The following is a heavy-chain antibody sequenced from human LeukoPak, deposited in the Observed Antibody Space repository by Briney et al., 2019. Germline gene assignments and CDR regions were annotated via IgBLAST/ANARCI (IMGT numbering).Heavy chain of an antibody. CDR2: IRYDGSDK. CDR1: GFTFSSYG. Sequence: GGSLRLSCAASGFTFSSYGMHWVRQAPGKGLEWVAFIRYDGSDKYYADSVKGRFTISRDNSKNTLYLQMNSLRAEDTAVYYCARGDYYDFYFDYWGQGTLVTVSS. CDR3: ARGDYYDFYFDY. D-gene: IGHD3/OR15-3a*01. J-gene: IGHJ4*02. V-gene: IGHV3-30*02.